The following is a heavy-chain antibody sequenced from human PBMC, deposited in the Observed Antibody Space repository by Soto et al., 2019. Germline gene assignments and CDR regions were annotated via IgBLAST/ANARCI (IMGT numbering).Heavy chain of an antibody. CDR2: ISGSGGST. Sequence: GGSLRLSCAASGVTFRNYAMSWVRQAPGKGLEWVSSISGSGGSTYYADSVKGRFTISRDNSKNTLYLQMNSLRAEDTAVYYCAKDPEWELPKYYFDYWGQGTLVTVSS. CDR3: AKDPEWELPKYYFDY. CDR1: GVTFRNYA. D-gene: IGHD1-26*01. J-gene: IGHJ4*02. V-gene: IGHV3-23*01.